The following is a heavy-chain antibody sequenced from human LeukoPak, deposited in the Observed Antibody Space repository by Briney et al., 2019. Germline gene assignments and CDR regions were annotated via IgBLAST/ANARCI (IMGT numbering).Heavy chain of an antibody. J-gene: IGHJ4*02. CDR1: GRSISSGDYY. CDR2: IYYSGSS. Sequence: SQTLSLTCTVSGRSISSGDYYWSWIRQPPGKGLEWIGYIYYSGSSYYNPSLKSRVTISVDTSKNQFSLKLSSVTAADTAVYYCARAPSGSYNPYYFDYWGQGILVTVSS. D-gene: IGHD1-26*01. V-gene: IGHV4-30-4*01. CDR3: ARAPSGSYNPYYFDY.